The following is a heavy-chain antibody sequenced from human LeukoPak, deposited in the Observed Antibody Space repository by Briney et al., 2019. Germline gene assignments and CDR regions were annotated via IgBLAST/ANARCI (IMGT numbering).Heavy chain of an antibody. D-gene: IGHD3-10*01. V-gene: IGHV4-61*02. CDR1: GGSISSGSYY. Sequence: PSETLSLTCTVSGGSISSGSYYWSWIRQPAGKGLEWIGRIYTSGSTNYNPSLKSRVTISVDTSKNQFSLKLSSVTAADTAVYYCARERPDYYGSGFEPWGQGTLVTVSS. CDR2: IYTSGST. CDR3: ARERPDYYGSGFEP. J-gene: IGHJ5*02.